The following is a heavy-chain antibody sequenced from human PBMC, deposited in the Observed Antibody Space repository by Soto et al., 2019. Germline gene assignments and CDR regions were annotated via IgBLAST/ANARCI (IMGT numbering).Heavy chain of an antibody. CDR1: GYTFTSYY. CDR2: INPSGGST. J-gene: IGHJ6*02. D-gene: IGHD2-2*01. CDR3: ATEVLGRPGDSAAPYYYGMDV. V-gene: IGHV1-46*01. Sequence: ASVKVSCKASGYTFTSYYMHWVRQAPGQGLEWMGIINPSGGSTSYAQKFQGRVTMTRDTSTSTVYMELSSLRSEDTAVYYCATEVLGRPGDSAAPYYYGMDVWGQGTTVTVSS.